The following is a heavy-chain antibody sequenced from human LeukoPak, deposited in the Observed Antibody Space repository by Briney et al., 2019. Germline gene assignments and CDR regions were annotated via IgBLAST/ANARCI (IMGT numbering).Heavy chain of an antibody. CDR1: GFTFSSYS. V-gene: IGHV3-7*01. Sequence: PGGSLRLSCAASGFTFSSYSMNWVRQAPGKGPEWVANIKEDGTKTFYVDSVKGRFTISRDNAKNSLYLQMNSLRVEDTAVYYCARDPYYNGGYGAFDIWGQGTVVTVSS. CDR2: IKEDGTKT. J-gene: IGHJ3*02. CDR3: ARDPYYNGGYGAFDI. D-gene: IGHD3-22*01.